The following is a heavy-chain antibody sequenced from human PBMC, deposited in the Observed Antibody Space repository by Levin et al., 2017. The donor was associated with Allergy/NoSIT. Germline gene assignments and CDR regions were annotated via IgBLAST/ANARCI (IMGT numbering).Heavy chain of an antibody. V-gene: IGHV1-69*06. Sequence: SVKVSCKASGGTFTSFGISWVRQAPGQGLEWLGGIIPNVDAAKYAQKFQGRVSITADKSTATAFMELSSLTSEDTAVFYCARAFCTSTTCTPYHFYYYMDVWGKGTTFTVSS. J-gene: IGHJ6*03. CDR1: GGTFTSFG. CDR3: ARAFCTSTTCTPYHFYYYMDV. CDR2: IIPNVDAA. D-gene: IGHD2-2*01.